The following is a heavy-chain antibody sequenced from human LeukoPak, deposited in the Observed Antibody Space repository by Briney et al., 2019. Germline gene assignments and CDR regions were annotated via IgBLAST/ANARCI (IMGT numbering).Heavy chain of an antibody. Sequence: SETLSLTCAVYGGSFSGYYWSWIRQPPGKGLEWIGEINHSGSTNYNPSLKSRVTISVDTSKNQFSLKLSSVTATDTAVYYCARGLYGSSSTLGYWGQGTLVTVSS. CDR3: ARGLYGSSSTLGY. CDR2: INHSGST. J-gene: IGHJ4*02. CDR1: GGSFSGYY. D-gene: IGHD6-13*01. V-gene: IGHV4-34*01.